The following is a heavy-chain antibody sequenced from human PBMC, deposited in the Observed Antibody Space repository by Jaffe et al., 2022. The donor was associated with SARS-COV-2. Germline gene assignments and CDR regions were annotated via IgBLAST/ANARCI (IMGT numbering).Heavy chain of an antibody. V-gene: IGHV1-3*01. J-gene: IGHJ5*02. D-gene: IGHD2-15*01. CDR2: INADNGNT. CDR3: ARGGIVVVVAATYLNWFAP. Sequence: QVQLVQSGAEVKKPGASVKVSCKASGYSFSSYAIHWVRQAPGQRLEWMGWINADNGNTKYSQKFQGRVTFSRDTSASTSYMELRSLRSEDTAVYYCARGGIVVVVAATYLNWFAPWGQGTLVTVSS. CDR1: GYSFSSYA.